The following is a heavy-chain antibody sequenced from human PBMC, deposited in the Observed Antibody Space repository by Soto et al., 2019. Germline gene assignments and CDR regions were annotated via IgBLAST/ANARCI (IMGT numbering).Heavy chain of an antibody. Sequence: GGSLRLSCAASGFTFSSYAMSWVRQAPGKGLEWVSAISGSGGSTYYADSVNGRFTISRDNSKNTLYLQMNSLRAEDTAVYYCAKGAHLHIVVVTAMSFDYWGQGTLVTVSS. V-gene: IGHV3-23*01. CDR1: GFTFSSYA. D-gene: IGHD2-21*02. CDR3: AKGAHLHIVVVTAMSFDY. CDR2: ISGSGGST. J-gene: IGHJ4*02.